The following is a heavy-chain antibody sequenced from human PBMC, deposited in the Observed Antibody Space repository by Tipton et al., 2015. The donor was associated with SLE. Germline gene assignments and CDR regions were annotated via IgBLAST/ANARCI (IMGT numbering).Heavy chain of an antibody. J-gene: IGHJ4*02. D-gene: IGHD2-15*01. V-gene: IGHV3-23*01. CDR1: GFTFSTYA. CDR2: ISGNSANT. Sequence: SLRLSCAASGFTFSTYAMSWVRQAPGKGLEWVSGISGNSANTGYADSVKGRVAISRDNSKNTMYLQVSSLRAEDTAIYYCAKRGYCASGMCVKNFDYWGQGTLVTVSS. CDR3: AKRGYCASGMCVKNFDY.